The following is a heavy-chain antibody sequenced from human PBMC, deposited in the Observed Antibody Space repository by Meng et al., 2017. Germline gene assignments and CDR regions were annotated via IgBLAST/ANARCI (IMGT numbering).Heavy chain of an antibody. CDR3: ARGVVYAISYFDY. D-gene: IGHD2-8*02. CDR2: TYYRSKWYN. V-gene: IGHV6-1*01. CDR1: GDSVSSNSAA. Sequence: QIKLQHASPGLGTPSQTLSHTCAITGDSVSSNSAAWKWIRQSPSRGLEWLGRTYYRSKWYNDYAVSVKSRITINPGTSKNQFSLQLNSVTPEDTAVYYCARGVVYAISYFDYWGQGTLVTSPQ. J-gene: IGHJ4*02.